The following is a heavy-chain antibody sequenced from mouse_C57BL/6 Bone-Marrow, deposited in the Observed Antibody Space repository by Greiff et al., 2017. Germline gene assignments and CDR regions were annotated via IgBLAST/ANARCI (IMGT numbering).Heavy chain of an antibody. Sequence: EVILVESGGDLVQPGGSLKLSCAASGFTFSGYGMSWVRQTPDKRLEWVASISSGGSYTYYPDSVKGRFTISRDNAKNTLYLQMSSLKYEDTAMYCCARLQLGPWFAYWGQGTLVTVSA. D-gene: IGHD4-1*02. CDR1: GFTFSGYG. CDR3: ARLQLGPWFAY. V-gene: IGHV5-6*01. CDR2: ISSGGSYT. J-gene: IGHJ3*01.